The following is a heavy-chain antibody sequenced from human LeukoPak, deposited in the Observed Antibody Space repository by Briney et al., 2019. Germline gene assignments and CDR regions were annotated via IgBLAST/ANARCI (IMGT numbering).Heavy chain of an antibody. Sequence: ASVKVSCKASGYTFTSYYMHWVRQAPGQGLEWMGIINPSGGSTSYAQKFQGRVTMTRDTSTSTVYMELSSLRSEDTAVYYCARAPKGYCSGGSCYEKTYYFDYWGQGTLVTVSS. CDR3: ARAPKGYCSGGSCYEKTYYFDY. V-gene: IGHV1-46*01. D-gene: IGHD2-15*01. J-gene: IGHJ4*02. CDR2: INPSGGST. CDR1: GYTFTSYY.